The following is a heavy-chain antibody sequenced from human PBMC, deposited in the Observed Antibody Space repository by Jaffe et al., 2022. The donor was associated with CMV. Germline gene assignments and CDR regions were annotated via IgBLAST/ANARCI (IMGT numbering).Heavy chain of an antibody. V-gene: IGHV3-48*03. D-gene: IGHD2-8*01. CDR1: GFPFSNYE. CDR3: ARVLECMSIACPGRLFDS. J-gene: IGHJ4*02. CDR2: ISISGRTT. Sequence: EVQLVESGGGLVQPGGSLRLSCEASGFPFSNYELSWVRQAPGKGLEWLSYISISGRTTNYADSVRGRFTISRDNAENSLSLQMSSLRAEDTAVYYCARVLECMSIACPGRLFDSWGQGTLVTVSS.